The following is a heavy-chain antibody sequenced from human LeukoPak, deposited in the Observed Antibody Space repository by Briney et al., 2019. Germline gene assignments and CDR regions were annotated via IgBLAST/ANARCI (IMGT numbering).Heavy chain of an antibody. D-gene: IGHD5-24*01. V-gene: IGHV1-18*01. CDR2: INTYNGNI. Sequence: ASVKVSCKASGYTFTSNGISWVRQAPGQGLEWMGWINTYNGNIKDVQKFQGRVTMTTDTSISTAYMELRSPTSDDTALYYCANRRDGYNFALYYWGQGTLVTVSS. J-gene: IGHJ4*02. CDR3: ANRRDGYNFALYY. CDR1: GYTFTSNG.